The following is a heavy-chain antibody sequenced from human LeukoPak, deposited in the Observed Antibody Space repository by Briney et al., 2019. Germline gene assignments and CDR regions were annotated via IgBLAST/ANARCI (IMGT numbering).Heavy chain of an antibody. V-gene: IGHV3-43D*03. Sequence: GGSLRLSCAVSGFTFDDYAMHWVRQAPGKGLEWVSLISWDGGGTYYADTVKGRFTISRDNSKNSLYLQMNSLRAEDTALYYCAKDMAAYYYASGNIDYWGQGTLVTVSS. CDR3: AKDMAAYYYASGNIDY. J-gene: IGHJ4*02. CDR2: ISWDGGGT. CDR1: GFTFDDYA. D-gene: IGHD3-10*01.